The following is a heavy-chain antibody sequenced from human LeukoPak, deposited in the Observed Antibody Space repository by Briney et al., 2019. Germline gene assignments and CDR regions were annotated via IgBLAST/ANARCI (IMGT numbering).Heavy chain of an antibody. J-gene: IGHJ6*03. CDR1: GFTFSSYS. V-gene: IGHV3-48*04. Sequence: GGSLRLSCAASGFTFSSYSMNWVRQAPGKGLEWVSYISSSSSTIYYADSVKGRFTISRDNAKNSLYLQMNSLRAEDTAMYYCARGGPGRSLTIVPERTKYYMDVWGKGATVTVSS. CDR3: ARGGPGRSLTIVPERTKYYMDV. CDR2: ISSSSSTI. D-gene: IGHD1-26*01.